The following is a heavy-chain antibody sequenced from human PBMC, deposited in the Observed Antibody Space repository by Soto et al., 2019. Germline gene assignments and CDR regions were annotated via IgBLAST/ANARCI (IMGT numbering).Heavy chain of an antibody. Sequence: NPSETLSLTCAVYGGSFSGYYWSWIRQPPGKGLEWIGEINHSGSTNYNPSLKSRVTISVDTSKNQFSLKLSSVTAADTAVYYCARGVGFGDRLFDYWGQGTLVTVSS. J-gene: IGHJ4*02. CDR2: INHSGST. CDR1: GGSFSGYY. CDR3: ARGVGFGDRLFDY. D-gene: IGHD3-10*01. V-gene: IGHV4-34*01.